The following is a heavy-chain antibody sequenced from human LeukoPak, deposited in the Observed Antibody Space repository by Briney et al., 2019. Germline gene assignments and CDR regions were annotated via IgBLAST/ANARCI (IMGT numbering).Heavy chain of an antibody. CDR1: GGSISSGDYY. V-gene: IGHV4-30-4*01. Sequence: PSETLSLTCTLSGGSISSGDYYWSWIRQPPGKGLEWVGYIHYSGSSYYNSSLESRITISVDTSKNQFSLKLNSVTAADTAVYYCARRKYRYDSSGYFDYWGQGTLVTVSS. D-gene: IGHD3-22*01. J-gene: IGHJ4*02. CDR2: IHYSGSS. CDR3: ARRKYRYDSSGYFDY.